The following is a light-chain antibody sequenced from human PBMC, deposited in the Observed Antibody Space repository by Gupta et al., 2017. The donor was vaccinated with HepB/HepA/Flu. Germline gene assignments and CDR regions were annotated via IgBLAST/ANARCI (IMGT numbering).Light chain of an antibody. CDR2: AVS. V-gene: IGKV1-39*01. CDR1: ENINKS. J-gene: IGKJ1*01. CDR3: QQSYSSPRT. Sequence: DIQMTQFPSSLSASVGDRVTITCRASENINKSLNWYQQRPGKAPEVLLYAVSTLQAGVPSRFSSGGSGTDFSLTINKLQPEDFATYYCQQSYSSPRTFGQGTTVEIE.